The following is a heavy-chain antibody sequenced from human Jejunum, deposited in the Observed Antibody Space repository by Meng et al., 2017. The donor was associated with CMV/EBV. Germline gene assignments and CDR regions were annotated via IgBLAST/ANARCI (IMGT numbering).Heavy chain of an antibody. J-gene: IGHJ6*02. CDR2: ISWSGGSV. CDR3: AKDSGRYDFYAMAV. V-gene: IGHV3-9*01. Sequence: GFTFAHDAIPWVRHRPGKGLGWVSAISWSGGSVVYADSVKGRFTTSRDNARKSVHLQLNSLRGEDTAVYYCAKDSGRYDFYAMAVWGQGTTVTVSS. D-gene: IGHD1-20*01. CDR1: GFTFAHDA.